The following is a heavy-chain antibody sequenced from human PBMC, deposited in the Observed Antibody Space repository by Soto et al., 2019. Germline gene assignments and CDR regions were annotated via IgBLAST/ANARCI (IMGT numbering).Heavy chain of an antibody. CDR1: GFTFSSYS. CDR3: ASLSRFALDY. V-gene: IGHV3-21*01. Sequence: GGSRRLSCGASGFTFSSYSMNGGRQAPGKGLEWVSSISSSSSYIYYTDSVKGRFTISRDNAKNSLYLQMNSLRAEDTAVYYCASLSRFALDYWGQGSLVTVSS. J-gene: IGHJ4*01. D-gene: IGHD3-10*01. CDR2: ISSSSSYI.